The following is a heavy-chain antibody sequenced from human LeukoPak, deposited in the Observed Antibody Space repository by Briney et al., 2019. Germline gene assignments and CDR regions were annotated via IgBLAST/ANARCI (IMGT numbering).Heavy chain of an antibody. CDR2: ISAYNGNT. V-gene: IGHV1-18*01. D-gene: IGHD3-3*01. Sequence: GASVKVSCKASGYTFTSYGISWVRQAPGQGLEWMGWISAYNGNTNYAQKLQGRVTMTTDTSTSTAYMELRSLRSDDTAVYYCARDREYSQYYDFWSGYYNGDAFDIWGQGTMVTVSS. CDR1: GYTFTSYG. CDR3: ARDREYSQYYDFWSGYYNGDAFDI. J-gene: IGHJ3*02.